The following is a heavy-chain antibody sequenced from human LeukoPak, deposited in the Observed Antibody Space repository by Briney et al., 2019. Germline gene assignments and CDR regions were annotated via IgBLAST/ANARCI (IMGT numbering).Heavy chain of an antibody. CDR2: INPNSGGT. Sequence: ASVKVSCKASGYTFTGYYMHWVRQAPGQGLEWMGWINPNSGGTNYAQKFQGWVTMTRDTSISTAYMELSRLRSDDTAVYYCARDPDDFWSGYYRYFDYWGQGTLVTVSS. CDR3: ARDPDDFWSGYYRYFDY. J-gene: IGHJ4*02. D-gene: IGHD3-3*01. V-gene: IGHV1-2*04. CDR1: GYTFTGYY.